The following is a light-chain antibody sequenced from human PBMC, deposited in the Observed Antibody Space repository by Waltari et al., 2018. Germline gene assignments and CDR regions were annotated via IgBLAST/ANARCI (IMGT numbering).Light chain of an antibody. CDR1: SSNIGTYY. J-gene: IGLJ3*02. Sequence: QSVLTQPPSTSGTPGQRVTISCSGSSSNIGTYYVYWYHQLPGTAPKLLIYRNNQRPSGVPDRFSGSKSGTSATLAISGLRSEDEADYYCATWDDSLTAWVFGGGTKLTVL. V-gene: IGLV1-47*01. CDR3: ATWDDSLTAWV. CDR2: RNN.